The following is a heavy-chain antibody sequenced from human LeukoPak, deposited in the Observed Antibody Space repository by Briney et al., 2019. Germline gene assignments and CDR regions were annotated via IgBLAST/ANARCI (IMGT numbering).Heavy chain of an antibody. Sequence: GGSLRLSCAVSGITLSNYGMSWVRQAPGKGLEWVAGISGSGGGTNYADSVKGRFTISRDNAKNTLYLQMNSLRAEDTAVYFCAKRGVVIRVILVGFHKEAYYFDSWGQGALVTVSS. D-gene: IGHD3-10*01. V-gene: IGHV3-23*01. CDR2: ISGSGGGT. CDR3: AKRGVVIRVILVGFHKEAYYFDS. CDR1: GITLSNYG. J-gene: IGHJ4*02.